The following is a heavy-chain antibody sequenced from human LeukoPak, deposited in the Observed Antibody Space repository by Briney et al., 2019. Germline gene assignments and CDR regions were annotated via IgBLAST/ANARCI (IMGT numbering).Heavy chain of an antibody. CDR1: GFTFSSYE. D-gene: IGHD3-22*01. Sequence: GGSLRLSCAASGFTFSSYEMSWVRQAPGKGLEWVSYISSSGSATYYADSVKGRFTISRDNAKNSLYLQMNSLRAEDTAIYYCARVFKNSSDNLTHLVGYYYYYTAVAGKGSTV. CDR2: ISSSGSAT. J-gene: IGHJ6*03. CDR3: ARVFKNSSDNLTHLVGYYYYYTAV. V-gene: IGHV3-48*03.